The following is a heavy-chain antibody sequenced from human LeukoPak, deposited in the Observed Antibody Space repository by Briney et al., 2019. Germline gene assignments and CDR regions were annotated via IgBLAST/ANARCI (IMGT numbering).Heavy chain of an antibody. V-gene: IGHV3-33*01. CDR2: IWYDGSNK. Sequence: GGSLTLSCAAAGFTFGSYGTNWVRQAPGKGLEWVAVIWYDGSNKYYGDSVKGRFTISRDNSKNTVSLQMNSLRVEDTAVYYCARLGSSWSFDYWGQGTLVTVSS. J-gene: IGHJ4*02. CDR3: ARLGSSWSFDY. CDR1: GFTFGSYG. D-gene: IGHD6-13*01.